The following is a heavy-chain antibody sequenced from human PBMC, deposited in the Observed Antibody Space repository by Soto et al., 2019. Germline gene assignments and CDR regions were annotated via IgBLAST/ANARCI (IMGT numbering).Heavy chain of an antibody. CDR3: ARAMVVAAPTDWDYGLDV. J-gene: IGHJ6*02. V-gene: IGHV4-39*01. Sequence: PSETLSLTCSVSDDSINSDKYYWGWIRQPPGKGLEWIGSIYYRGNAYYNPSLQTRVTISLDKSRSQFSLKLNSVTAADSAVYYCARAMVVAAPTDWDYGLDVWGQGTTVTVSS. D-gene: IGHD2-15*01. CDR1: DDSINSDKYY. CDR2: IYYRGNA.